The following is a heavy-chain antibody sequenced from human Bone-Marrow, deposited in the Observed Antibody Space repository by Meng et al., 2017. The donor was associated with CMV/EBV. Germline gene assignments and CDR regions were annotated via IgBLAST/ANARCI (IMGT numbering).Heavy chain of an antibody. J-gene: IGHJ4*02. Sequence: GESLKISCAASGFTFSSYGMDWVRQATGKGLEWVAFIRYDGSNKYYADSVKGRFTISRDNSKNTLYLQMNSLRAEDTAVYYCAPLVQPPPPFDYWGQRTLVTVSS. V-gene: IGHV3-30*02. CDR1: GFTFSSYG. D-gene: IGHD1-1*01. CDR2: IRYDGSNK. CDR3: APLVQPPPPFDY.